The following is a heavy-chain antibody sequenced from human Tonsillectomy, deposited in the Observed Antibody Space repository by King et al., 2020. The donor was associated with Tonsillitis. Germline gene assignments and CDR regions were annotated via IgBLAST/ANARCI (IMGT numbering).Heavy chain of an antibody. V-gene: IGHV3-23*03. CDR3: AKDHYYHSSGDYYHY. CDR1: GFTFSSYA. Sequence: VQLVESGGGLVQPGGSLRLSCAASGFTFSSYAMSWVRQAPGKGLEWVSVIYSGGSNTYYADSVKGRFTISRDDSKNTLYLQLNSLRAEDTAVYYCAKDHYYHSSGDYYHYWGQGPLVTVSS. CDR2: IYSGGSNT. D-gene: IGHD3-22*01. J-gene: IGHJ4*02.